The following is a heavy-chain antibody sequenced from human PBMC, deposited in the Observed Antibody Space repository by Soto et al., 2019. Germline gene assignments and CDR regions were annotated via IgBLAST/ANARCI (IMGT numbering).Heavy chain of an antibody. J-gene: IGHJ4*02. CDR2: ISYDGSNK. Sequence: GGSLRLSCAASGFTFSSYGMHWVRQAPGKGLEWVAVISYDGSNKYYADSVKGRFTISRDNSKNTLYLQMNSLRAEDTAVYYCAKKRELDYWGQGTLVTVSS. CDR1: GFTFSSYG. D-gene: IGHD1-1*01. V-gene: IGHV3-30*18. CDR3: AKKRELDY.